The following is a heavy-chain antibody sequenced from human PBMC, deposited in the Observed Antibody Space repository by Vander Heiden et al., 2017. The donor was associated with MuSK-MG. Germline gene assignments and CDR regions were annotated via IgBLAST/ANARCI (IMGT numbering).Heavy chain of an antibody. CDR3: ARDGPGGSKWLHYYMDV. V-gene: IGHV3-33*01. CDR2: IWYDGSNK. D-gene: IGHD3-22*01. Sequence: QVQLVESGGGVVQPGRSLRLSCVASGFTFSSYGMHWVRQAPGKGLEWVAVIWYDGSNKYYADSVKGRFTISRDNSKNTLYLQMNSLRAEDTAVYYCARDGPGGSKWLHYYMDVWGKGTTVTVSS. J-gene: IGHJ6*03. CDR1: GFTFSSYG.